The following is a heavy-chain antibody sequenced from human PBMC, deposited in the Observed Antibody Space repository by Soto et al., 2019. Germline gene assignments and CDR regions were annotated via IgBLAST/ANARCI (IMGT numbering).Heavy chain of an antibody. CDR2: ISGSGGST. Sequence: EVQLLESGGGLVQPGGSLRLSCAASGFTFSSYAMSWVRQAPGKGLEWVSAISGSGGSTYYADSVKGRFTISRDNSKNTLYLQMNSLRAEDTAVYYCAKDGAITLPYSSSVYYYYYGMDVWGQGTTVTVSS. CDR1: GFTFSSYA. J-gene: IGHJ6*02. V-gene: IGHV3-23*01. CDR3: AKDGAITLPYSSSVYYYYYGMDV. D-gene: IGHD6-6*01.